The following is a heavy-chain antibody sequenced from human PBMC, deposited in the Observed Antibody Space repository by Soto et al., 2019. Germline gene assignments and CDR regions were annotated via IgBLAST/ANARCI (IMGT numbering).Heavy chain of an antibody. D-gene: IGHD4-17*01. J-gene: IGHJ4*02. V-gene: IGHV4-59*01. CDR3: ARSDYYGASGY. CDR2: TYYGGST. Sequence: SETLSLTCTVSGGSISSYYWSWIRQPPGKGLEWIGYTYYGGSTNYNPSLKSRVTISVDTSKSQFSLKLSSVTAADTAVYYCARSDYYGASGYWGQGTLVTVSS. CDR1: GGSISSYY.